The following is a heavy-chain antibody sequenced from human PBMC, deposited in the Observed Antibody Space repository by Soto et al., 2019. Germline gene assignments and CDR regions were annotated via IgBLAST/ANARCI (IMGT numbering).Heavy chain of an antibody. CDR1: GFTLINAW. CDR2: IKSKGDGGTT. Sequence: GPLSLSPAASGFTLINAWKEWFSQGPVKGLVGGGRIKSKGDGGTTDYAAPVRGRFTMSRDDSKNTLFLELNSLKTEDTAVYYCAALGPRRFDYWGQGT. J-gene: IGHJ4*02. V-gene: IGHV3-15*01. CDR3: AALGPRRFDY.